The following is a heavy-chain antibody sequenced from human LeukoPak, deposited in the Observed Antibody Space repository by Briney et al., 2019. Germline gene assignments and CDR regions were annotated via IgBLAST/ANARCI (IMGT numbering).Heavy chain of an antibody. V-gene: IGHV1-18*01. CDR2: ISVYNGNT. CDR3: ARGSVAAAFGPADY. D-gene: IGHD6-13*01. CDR1: GYTFTSYG. J-gene: IGHJ4*02. Sequence: ASVKVSCKASGYTFTSYGISWVRQAPGQGLEWMGWISVYNGNTNYVQKIQGRVTMTTDTSTSTAYMELRSLRSDDTAVYYCARGSVAAAFGPADYWGQGTLVTVSS.